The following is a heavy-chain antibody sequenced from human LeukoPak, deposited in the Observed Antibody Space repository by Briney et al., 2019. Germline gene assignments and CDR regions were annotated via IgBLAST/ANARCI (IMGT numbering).Heavy chain of an antibody. J-gene: IGHJ4*02. CDR3: ARDLVKQQLVRGEFDY. CDR1: GFTFSSYE. CDR2: ISSSGSTI. D-gene: IGHD6-13*01. Sequence: GGSLRLSCAASGFTFSSYEMNWVRQAPGKGLEWVSYISSSGSTIYYADSVKGRFTISRDNSKNTLYLQMNSLRAEDTAVYYCARDLVKQQLVRGEFDYWGQGTLVTVSS. V-gene: IGHV3-48*03.